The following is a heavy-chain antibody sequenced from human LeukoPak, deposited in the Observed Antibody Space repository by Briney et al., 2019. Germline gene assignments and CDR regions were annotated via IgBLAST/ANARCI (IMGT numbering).Heavy chain of an antibody. CDR2: IYHSGST. CDR3: AKSVEMATFDP. CDR1: GYSISSGYY. Sequence: SETLSLTCTVSGYSISSGYYWGWIRQPPGKGLEWIGSIYHSGSTYYNPSLKSRVTISVDTSKNQFSLKLSSVTAADTAVYYCAKSVEMATFDPWGQGTLVTVSS. D-gene: IGHD5-24*01. V-gene: IGHV4-38-2*02. J-gene: IGHJ5*02.